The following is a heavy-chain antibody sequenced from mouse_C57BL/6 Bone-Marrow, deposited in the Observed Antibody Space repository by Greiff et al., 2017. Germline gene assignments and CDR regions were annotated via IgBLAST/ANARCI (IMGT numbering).Heavy chain of an antibody. CDR2: INPSSGYT. V-gene: IGHV1-7*01. CDR1: GYTFTSYW. D-gene: IGHD2-5*01. J-gene: IGHJ4*01. Sequence: VQLQQSGAELAKPGASVKLSCKASGYTFTSYWMHWVKQRPGQGLEWIGYINPSSGYTKYNQKFKDKATLTADKSSSTAYLQLSSLTYEDSAVYYCARISNYFYYAMDYWGQGTSVTVSS. CDR3: ARISNYFYYAMDY.